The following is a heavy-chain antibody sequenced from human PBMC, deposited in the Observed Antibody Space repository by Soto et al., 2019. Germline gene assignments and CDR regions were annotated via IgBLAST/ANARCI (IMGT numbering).Heavy chain of an antibody. CDR2: IYYSGST. J-gene: IGHJ4*02. V-gene: IGHV4-59*01. CDR3: ARAGSSSRAFDY. CDR1: GGSISSYY. Sequence: SETLSLTCTVSGGSISSYYWSWIRQPPGKGLEWIAYIYYSGSTNYNPSLKSRVTISVDTSKNQFSLKLSSVTAADTAVYYCARAGSSSRAFDYWGPGTLVTVSS. D-gene: IGHD6-6*01.